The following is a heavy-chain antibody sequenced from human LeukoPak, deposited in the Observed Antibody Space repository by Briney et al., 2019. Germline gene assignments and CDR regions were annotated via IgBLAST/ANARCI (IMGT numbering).Heavy chain of an antibody. J-gene: IGHJ5*02. V-gene: IGHV4-39*07. CDR2: IYYSGST. CDR3: ARLSAAAAGSLNWFDP. D-gene: IGHD6-13*01. Sequence: SETLSLTCTVSGGSISSSSYYWGWIRQPPGKGLEWIGSIYYSGSTYYNPSLKSRVTISVDTSKNRFSLKLSSVTAADTAVYYCARLSAAAAGSLNWFDPWGQGTLVTVSS. CDR1: GGSISSSSYY.